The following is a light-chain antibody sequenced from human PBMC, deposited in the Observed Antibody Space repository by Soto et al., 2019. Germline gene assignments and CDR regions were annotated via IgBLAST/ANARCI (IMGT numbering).Light chain of an antibody. J-gene: IGKJ4*01. CDR1: QGIRNY. CDR3: QQYDSLPLT. Sequence: DIQMTQSPSSLSASVRDRVTITCRASQGIRNYLSWYQQKPGKAPKLLIYDASNLETGVPSRFSGSGSGTDFTFTFNSLQPEDIATYYCQQYDSLPLTFGGGTKVEI. V-gene: IGKV1-33*01. CDR2: DAS.